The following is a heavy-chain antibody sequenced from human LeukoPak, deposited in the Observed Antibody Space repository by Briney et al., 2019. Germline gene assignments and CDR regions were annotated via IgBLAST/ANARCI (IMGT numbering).Heavy chain of an antibody. CDR2: IYYSGST. J-gene: IGHJ3*02. CDR3: ARALWFGVGHAFDI. CDR1: GGSISSYY. V-gene: IGHV4-59*01. Sequence: PSETLSLTCTVSGGSISSYYWSWIRQPPGKGLEWIGYIYYSGSTNYNPSPKSRVTISVDTSKNQFSLKLSSVTAADTAVYYCARALWFGVGHAFDIWGQGTMVTVSS. D-gene: IGHD3-10*01.